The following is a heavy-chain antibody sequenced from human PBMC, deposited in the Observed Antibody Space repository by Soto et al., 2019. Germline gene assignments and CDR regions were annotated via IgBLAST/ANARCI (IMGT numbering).Heavy chain of an antibody. V-gene: IGHV3-43*02. D-gene: IGHD7-27*01. CDR3: AKDMGESSWGSQGAFDI. CDR1: GFTFDDYA. J-gene: IGHJ3*02. Sequence: GGSLRLSCAASGFTFDDYAMHWVRQAPGKGLEWVSLISGDGGSTYYADSVKGRFTISRDNSKNSLYLQMNSLRTEDTALYYCAKDMGESSWGSQGAFDIWGQGTMVTVSS. CDR2: ISGDGGST.